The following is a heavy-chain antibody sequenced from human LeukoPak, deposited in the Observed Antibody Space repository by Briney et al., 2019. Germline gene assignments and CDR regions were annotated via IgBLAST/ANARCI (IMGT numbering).Heavy chain of an antibody. CDR3: AKLYSGSYGSFDY. V-gene: IGHV3-23*01. D-gene: IGHD1-26*01. CDR1: GFTFSSYA. CDR2: ISGSGGST. J-gene: IGHJ4*02. Sequence: GGSLRLSCAASGFTFSSYAMSWVRQAPGKGLEWVSAISGSGGSTYYADSVKGRFTISRDNSKNTLYLRMNSLRVEDTAVYYCAKLYSGSYGSFDYWGQGTLVTVCS.